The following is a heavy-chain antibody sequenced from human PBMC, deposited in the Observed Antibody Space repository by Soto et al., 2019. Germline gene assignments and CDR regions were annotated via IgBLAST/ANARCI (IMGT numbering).Heavy chain of an antibody. CDR1: GDTFSTYT. J-gene: IGHJ4*02. CDR2: IIPRTGTS. CDR3: ARDSRILRYFDWLPADY. V-gene: IGHV1-69*13. Sequence: SVKVPCKASGDTFSTYTITWVRQAPGQGLEWMGGIIPRTGTSNYAQKFQGRVTITADESTSTAYMELSSLRSEDTAVYYCARDSRILRYFDWLPADYWGQGTLVTVSS. D-gene: IGHD3-9*01.